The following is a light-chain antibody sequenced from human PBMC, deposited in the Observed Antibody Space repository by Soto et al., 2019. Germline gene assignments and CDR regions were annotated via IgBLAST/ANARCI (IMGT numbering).Light chain of an antibody. Sequence: DIQVTQSPSAMSASVGDRVTLTCRASPDISHYLAWFQQKPGKVPQRLIFAVSNLESGVPSRFSGSGSGTEFTLTISSLQSEDFEVYYCKQYRHWPLTVGGGTKVDIK. CDR1: PDISHY. CDR3: KQYRHWPLT. J-gene: IGKJ4*01. CDR2: AVS. V-gene: IGKV1-17*03.